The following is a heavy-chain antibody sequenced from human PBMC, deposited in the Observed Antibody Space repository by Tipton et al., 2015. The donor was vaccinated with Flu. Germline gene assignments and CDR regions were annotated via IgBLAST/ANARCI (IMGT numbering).Heavy chain of an antibody. CDR1: GYIFTAYP. D-gene: IGHD6-19*01. Sequence: QSGPEVKKPGASVKVSCKASGYIFTAYPMHWVRQAPGQSLEWMGWINPAKGDTQYSQKFQDRVTFTRDTSASIAYMELSSLRSEDTAVYYCTKSRSYGSAWYAVWGQGTTVTVSS. CDR2: INPAKGDT. V-gene: IGHV1-3*01. CDR3: TKSRSYGSAWYAV. J-gene: IGHJ6*02.